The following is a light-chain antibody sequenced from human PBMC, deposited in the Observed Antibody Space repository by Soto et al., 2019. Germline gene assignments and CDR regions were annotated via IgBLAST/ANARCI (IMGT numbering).Light chain of an antibody. CDR3: QQHSTLIT. CDR1: QSVSTY. CDR2: DTS. V-gene: IGKV3-11*01. Sequence: EIVLTQSPATLSLSPGQRATLSCRASQSVSTYLAWYQQKPGQAPRLFIYDTSKRANGIPARFSGSGSGTDFTLSSSSLDPEDFEVYHWQQHSTLITFGQGTRLEI. J-gene: IGKJ5*01.